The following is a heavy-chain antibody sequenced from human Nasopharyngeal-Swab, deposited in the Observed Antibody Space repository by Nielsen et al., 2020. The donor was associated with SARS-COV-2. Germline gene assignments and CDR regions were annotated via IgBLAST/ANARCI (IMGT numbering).Heavy chain of an antibody. D-gene: IGHD3-10*01. CDR3: ARDSYYGSGSYIYYFDY. CDR2: INHSGST. V-gene: IGHV4-34*01. Sequence: SETLSLTCAVSGGSFSGYYWSWIRQPPGKGLEWIGEINHSGSTNYNPSLKSRVTISVDTSKNQFSLKLSSVTAADTAVYYCARDSYYGSGSYIYYFDYWGQETLVTVSS. J-gene: IGHJ4*02. CDR1: GGSFSGYY.